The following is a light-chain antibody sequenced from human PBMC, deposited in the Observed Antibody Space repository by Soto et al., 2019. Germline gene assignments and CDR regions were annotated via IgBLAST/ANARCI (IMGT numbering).Light chain of an antibody. CDR3: QSYDRSLAVV. CDR1: SSNIGAGYD. J-gene: IGLJ2*01. CDR2: VTD. V-gene: IGLV1-40*01. Sequence: QSVLTQPPSVSGAPGQRVTISCTGNSSNIGAGYDVHWYQQLPGAAPKLLIYVTDNRASGIPGRISGSRSGASASLAITGLQAEDEADYYCQSYDRSLAVVFGGGTQLTVL.